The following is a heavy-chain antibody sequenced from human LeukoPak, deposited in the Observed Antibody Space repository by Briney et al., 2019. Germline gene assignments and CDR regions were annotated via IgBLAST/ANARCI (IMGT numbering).Heavy chain of an antibody. J-gene: IGHJ4*02. CDR1: GFTASSNS. CDR2: LYNGGGA. CDR3: ARRDTTGWYHHFDY. V-gene: IGHV3-53*01. Sequence: PGGSLRLSCAASGFTASSNSMTWVRQAPGKGLEWVSILYNGGGANYADSVKGRFTISRDNSRNTLFLQMNSLRAEDTAVYYCARRDTTGWYHHFDYWGQGTLVTVSS. D-gene: IGHD6-19*01.